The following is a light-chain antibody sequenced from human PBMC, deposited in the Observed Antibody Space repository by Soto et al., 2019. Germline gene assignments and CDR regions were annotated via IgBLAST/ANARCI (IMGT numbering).Light chain of an antibody. J-gene: IGKJ1*01. CDR3: LQDATYPWT. V-gene: IGKV1-6*01. Sequence: ANQMTQSPSSLSASVGDKVTITCRASQAIRTCLVWYQQKSGKAPSLLIADASSRHSGVPSRFSGSGFGTDFNLTINGLQPEDFATYYCLQDATYPWTFGQGTRVDIK. CDR2: DAS. CDR1: QAIRTC.